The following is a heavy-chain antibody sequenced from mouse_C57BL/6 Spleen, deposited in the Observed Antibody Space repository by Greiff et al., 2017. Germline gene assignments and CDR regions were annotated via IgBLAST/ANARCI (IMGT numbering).Heavy chain of an antibody. J-gene: IGHJ4*01. CDR1: GYSFTSYY. CDR2: IYPGSGNT. D-gene: IGHD2-3*01. V-gene: IGHV1-66*01. Sequence: VQLQQSGPELVKPGASVKISCKASGYSFTSYYIHWVKQRPGQGLEWIGWIYPGSGNTKYNEKFKGKATLTADTSSSTAYMQLSSLTSEYSAVYYCASDGYYEDYYAMDYWGQGTSVTVSS. CDR3: ASDGYYEDYYAMDY.